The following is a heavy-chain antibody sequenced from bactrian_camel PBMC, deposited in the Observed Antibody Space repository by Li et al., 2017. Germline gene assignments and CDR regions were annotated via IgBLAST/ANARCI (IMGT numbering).Heavy chain of an antibody. D-gene: IGHD5*01. Sequence: HVQLVESGGGSVQDGGSLRLSCTAPGFTSNGCSMDWFRQAAGKEREEVADIESDGNTNYADSVKGRFAISRDDHKKMLYLQMNELQPEDTAVYYCAADFRDGLGFGCASADSGYWGQGTQVTVS. CDR2: IESDGNT. V-gene: IGHV3S53*01. J-gene: IGHJ6*01. CDR1: GFTSNGCS. CDR3: AADFRDGLGFGCASADSGY.